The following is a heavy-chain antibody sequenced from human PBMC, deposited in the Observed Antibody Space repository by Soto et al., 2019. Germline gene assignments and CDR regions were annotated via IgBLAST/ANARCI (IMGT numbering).Heavy chain of an antibody. CDR2: IIPFFKAA. CDR1: GGPFSSDA. V-gene: IGHV1-69*13. J-gene: IGHJ6*02. Sequence: SVKLSCTACGGPFSSDATSWLRQAPGQGLEWMGGIIPFFKAANYAQKFQGRVTITADDSTSTAYMDLYSLRSEDTAVYYCARDVPLNYYDGTFAYYAMDVWGQGTTVTVSS. D-gene: IGHD3-16*01. CDR3: ARDVPLNYYDGTFAYYAMDV.